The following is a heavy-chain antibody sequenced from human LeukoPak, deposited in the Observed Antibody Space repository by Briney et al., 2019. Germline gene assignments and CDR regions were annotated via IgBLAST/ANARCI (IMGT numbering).Heavy chain of an antibody. CDR1: GFTFSSYA. CDR3: ANTLPYYYDSSGYYPLDY. V-gene: IGHV3-23*01. D-gene: IGHD3-22*01. Sequence: GGSLRLSCAASGFTFSSYAMSWVRQAPGKGLEWVSAISGSGGRTYYADSVKGRFTISRDNSKNTLYLQMNSLRAEDTAVYYCANTLPYYYDSSGYYPLDYWGQGTLVTVSS. CDR2: ISGSGGRT. J-gene: IGHJ4*02.